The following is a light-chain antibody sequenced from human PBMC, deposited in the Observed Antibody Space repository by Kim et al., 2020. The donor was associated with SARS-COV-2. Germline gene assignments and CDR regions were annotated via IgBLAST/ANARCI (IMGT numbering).Light chain of an antibody. J-gene: IGLJ1*01. V-gene: IGLV1-40*03. CDR1: GSNIGSFYD. CDR3: QSYDSSLSGYV. CDR2: GNI. Sequence: TISCTGSGSNIGSFYDVHWYQHLPGIAPKLLIYGNINRPSGVPNRFSGSKSGATASLAISDLQAEDEADYYCQSYDSSLSGYVFGTGTKVTVL.